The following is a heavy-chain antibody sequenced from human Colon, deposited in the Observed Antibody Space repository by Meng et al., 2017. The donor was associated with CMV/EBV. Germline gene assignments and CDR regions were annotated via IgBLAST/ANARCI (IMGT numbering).Heavy chain of an antibody. V-gene: IGHV4-39*07. J-gene: IGHJ5*02. D-gene: IGHD5-18*01. CDR2: IFHSGAT. CDR1: NGSISSSLYY. Sequence: GSLRLSCSVSNGSISSSLYYWGWIRQPPGKGLEWIGSIFHSGATYTNSSLKSRVTMSVDTSKNHFSLTLKYVTAADTAVYFCAREAGYSYGSNSFDPWGQGTLVTVSS. CDR3: AREAGYSYGSNSFDP.